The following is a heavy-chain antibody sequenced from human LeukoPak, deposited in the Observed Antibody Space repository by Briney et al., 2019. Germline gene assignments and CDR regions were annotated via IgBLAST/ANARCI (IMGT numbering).Heavy chain of an antibody. V-gene: IGHV1-69*01. CDR1: GDSFIIYG. Sequence: SVKVSCRTSGDSFIIYGISWVRQAPRQGLEWMGGIIPVYGTTYHAQKFQGRVTITADESTRIVYMELSGLRSDDTAVYYCATRDYYQEYYHHWGQGTLVTVSS. J-gene: IGHJ1*01. D-gene: IGHD3-16*01. CDR3: ATRDYYQEYYHH. CDR2: IIPVYGTT.